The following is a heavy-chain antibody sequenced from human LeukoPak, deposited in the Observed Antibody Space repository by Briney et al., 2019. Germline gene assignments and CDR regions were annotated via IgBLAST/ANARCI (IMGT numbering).Heavy chain of an antibody. CDR3: ARVPVSGWGFDY. V-gene: IGHV4-59*01. CDR1: GDSINSYY. J-gene: IGHJ4*02. CDR2: IYYSGST. D-gene: IGHD6-19*01. Sequence: SETLSLTCTVSGDSINSYYWSWIRQPPGKGLEWIGYIYYSGSTNYNPSLKSRVTISVDTSKNHFSLKLSSVTAADTAVYYCARVPVSGWGFDYWGQGTLVTVSS.